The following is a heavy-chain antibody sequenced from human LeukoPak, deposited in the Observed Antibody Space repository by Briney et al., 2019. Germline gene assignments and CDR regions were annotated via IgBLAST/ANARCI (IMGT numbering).Heavy chain of an antibody. CDR2: IRSKANSYAT. D-gene: IGHD6-13*01. CDR3: TSYIAAAGRTKAFDI. CDR1: GFTFSGSA. Sequence: GGSLRLSCAASGFTFSGSAMHWVRQASGKGLGWVGRIRSKANSYATAYAASVKGRFTISRDDSKNTAYLQMNSLKTEDTAVDYCTSYIAAAGRTKAFDIWGQGTMVTVSS. V-gene: IGHV3-73*01. J-gene: IGHJ3*02.